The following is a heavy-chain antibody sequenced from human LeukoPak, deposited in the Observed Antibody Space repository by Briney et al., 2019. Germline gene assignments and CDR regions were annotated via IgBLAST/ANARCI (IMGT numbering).Heavy chain of an antibody. Sequence: GGPLRLSCAASGFTFSSYAMHWVRQAPGKGLEWVAVISYDGSNKYYADSVKGRFTISRDNSKNTLYLQMNSLRAEDTAVYYCARDQNNDILTGYYYMDVWGKGTTVTVSS. CDR1: GFTFSSYA. CDR2: ISYDGSNK. D-gene: IGHD3-9*01. CDR3: ARDQNNDILTGYYYMDV. V-gene: IGHV3-30*04. J-gene: IGHJ6*03.